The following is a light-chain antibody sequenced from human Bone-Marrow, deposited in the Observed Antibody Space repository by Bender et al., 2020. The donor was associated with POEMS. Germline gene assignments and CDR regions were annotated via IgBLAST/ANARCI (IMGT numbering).Light chain of an antibody. CDR2: DNT. CDR1: NIGSES. J-gene: IGLJ1*01. CDR3: AAYTPSSIPV. V-gene: IGLV3-21*02. Sequence: SYVLTQPRSVSVAPGQTVRVTCGGTNIGSESVHWYQHKPGQAPVLVVYDNTDRSSGITERFSGSKSGNTASLTISGLQVEDEGDYFCAAYTPSSIPVFGTGTTVTVL.